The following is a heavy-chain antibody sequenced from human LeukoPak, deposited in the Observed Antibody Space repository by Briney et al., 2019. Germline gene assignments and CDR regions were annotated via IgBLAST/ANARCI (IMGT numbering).Heavy chain of an antibody. Sequence: KSGGSLRLSCAASGFTFSSYSMNWVRQAPGKGLEWVSSISSSSSYIYYADSVKGRFTISRDNAKNSLYLQMNSLRAEDTAVYYCARDREGTYYDSSGQGAFAIWGQGTMVTVSS. D-gene: IGHD3-22*01. CDR2: ISSSSSYI. V-gene: IGHV3-21*01. J-gene: IGHJ3*02. CDR1: GFTFSSYS. CDR3: ARDREGTYYDSSGQGAFAI.